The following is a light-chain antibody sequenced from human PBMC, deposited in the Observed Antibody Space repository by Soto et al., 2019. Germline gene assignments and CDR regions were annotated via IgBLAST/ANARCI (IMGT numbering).Light chain of an antibody. CDR2: RNN. J-gene: IGLJ2*01. Sequence: QAVVTQPPSVSGTPGQRVTISCSGSSSNIGSDYVYWFQQLPGTAPKVLIYRNNQRPSGVPERFSGSKSGTSASLAISGLQGEDEANYYCQSYDTSLSGVIFGAGTKLTVL. CDR1: SSNIGSDY. V-gene: IGLV1-47*01. CDR3: QSYDTSLSGVI.